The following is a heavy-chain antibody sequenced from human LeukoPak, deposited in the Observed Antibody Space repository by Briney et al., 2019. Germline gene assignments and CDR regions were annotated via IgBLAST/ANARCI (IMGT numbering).Heavy chain of an antibody. CDR1: GFTFSTYW. Sequence: PGRSLRLSCAASGFTFSTYWMHWVRQAPGKGLVWVSRVNTDGNSTNYADFVKGRFTISRDNAKNTLYLQMNSLRAEDTAVYFCARGIAAAGDFDYWGQGALVTVSS. CDR3: ARGIAAAGDFDY. D-gene: IGHD6-13*01. J-gene: IGHJ4*02. V-gene: IGHV3-74*01. CDR2: VNTDGNST.